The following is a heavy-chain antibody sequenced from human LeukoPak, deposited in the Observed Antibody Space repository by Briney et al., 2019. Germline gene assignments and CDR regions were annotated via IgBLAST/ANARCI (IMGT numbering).Heavy chain of an antibody. CDR2: IRYDGSNR. D-gene: IGHD1-26*01. Sequence: GGSLRLSCAASGFTFSSYGMHWVRQAPDKGLEWVAFIRYDGSNRWYADSIKGRFTISRDNSKNTLYLQMNSLKTEDTAVYYCTTGLVGATTGFDYWGQGTLVTVSS. CDR1: GFTFSSYG. J-gene: IGHJ4*02. V-gene: IGHV3-30*02. CDR3: TTGLVGATTGFDY.